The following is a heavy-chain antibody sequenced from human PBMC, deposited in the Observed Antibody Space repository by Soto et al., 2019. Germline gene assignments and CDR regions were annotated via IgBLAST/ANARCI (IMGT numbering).Heavy chain of an antibody. CDR1: GGTFSSYA. V-gene: IGHV1-69*13. D-gene: IGHD2-2*01. CDR3: ARVDRLGYCISTSCLPSGFDP. Sequence: GASVKVSCKASGGTFSSYAISWVRQAPGQGLEWMGGIIPIFGTANYAQKFQGRVTITADESTSTAYMELSSLRSEYTAVYYCARVDRLGYCISTSCLPSGFDPWGQGTLVTVSS. J-gene: IGHJ5*02. CDR2: IIPIFGTA.